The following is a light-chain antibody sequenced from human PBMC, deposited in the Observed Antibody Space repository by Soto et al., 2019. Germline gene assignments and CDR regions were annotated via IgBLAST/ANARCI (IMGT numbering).Light chain of an antibody. CDR1: QSVLYSSNNKNY. J-gene: IGKJ2*01. V-gene: IGKV4-1*01. Sequence: DIVMTQSPDSLAVSLGERATINCKSSQSVLYSSNNKNYLAWYQQKPGQPPKLLIYWASTRESGVPDRFSGSGSGTDFTLTISSLQAEDMAVYYWQQYYSTPPYTFGQGTKLEIK. CDR2: WAS. CDR3: QQYYSTPPYT.